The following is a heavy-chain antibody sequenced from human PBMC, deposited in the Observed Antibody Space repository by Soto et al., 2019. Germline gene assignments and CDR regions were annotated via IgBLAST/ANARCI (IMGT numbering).Heavy chain of an antibody. D-gene: IGHD6-19*01. CDR2: INHSGST. V-gene: IGHV4-34*01. CDR1: GGSFSGYY. Sequence: SETLSLTCAVYGGSFSGYYWSWIRQPPGKGLEWIGEINHSGSTDYNPSLKSRVTISVDTSKNQFSLKLSSVTAADTAVYYCARGIEGWYQGRYYYGMDVWGQGTTVTVSS. CDR3: ARGIEGWYQGRYYYGMDV. J-gene: IGHJ6*02.